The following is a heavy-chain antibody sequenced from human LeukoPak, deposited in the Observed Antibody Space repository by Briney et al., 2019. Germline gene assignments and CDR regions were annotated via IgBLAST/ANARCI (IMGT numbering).Heavy chain of an antibody. V-gene: IGHV4-59*01. CDR1: GGSMNSYY. CDR2: IYSSGST. CDR3: ARDGGSYYNWFDP. J-gene: IGHJ5*02. Sequence: SETLSLTCTVSGGSMNSYYWSWIRQPPGKGLEWIGYIYSSGSTNYNPSVKSRVTISVDTSKNQFSLKVSSVTAADTAVYYCARDGGSYYNWFDPWGQGTLVTVSS. D-gene: IGHD1-26*01.